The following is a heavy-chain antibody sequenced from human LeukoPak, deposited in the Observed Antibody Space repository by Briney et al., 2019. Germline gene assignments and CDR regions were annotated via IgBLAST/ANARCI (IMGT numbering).Heavy chain of an antibody. Sequence: SETLSLTCAVYGGSFSGYYWSWIRQPPGKGLEWIGEINHSGSTNYNPSLKSRVTISVGTSKNQFSLKLSSVTAADTAVYYCASLGYCSSTSCRRWNYYYYYMDVWGKGTTVTVSS. V-gene: IGHV4-34*01. CDR3: ASLGYCSSTSCRRWNYYYYYMDV. J-gene: IGHJ6*03. CDR2: INHSGST. CDR1: GGSFSGYY. D-gene: IGHD2-2*01.